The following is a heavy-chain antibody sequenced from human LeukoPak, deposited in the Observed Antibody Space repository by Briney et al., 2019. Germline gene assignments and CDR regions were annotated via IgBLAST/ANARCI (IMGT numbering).Heavy chain of an antibody. Sequence: SVKVSCKASGGTFNSYTITWVRQAPGQGLEWMGGIIPISGTTNYAQNFQGRITITADKSTSTAYMDLSSLTSEDTAVYYCAATYYYDNPWGQGTQVTVSS. V-gene: IGHV1-69*06. J-gene: IGHJ5*02. D-gene: IGHD3-22*01. CDR3: AATYYYDNP. CDR1: GGTFNSYT. CDR2: IIPISGTT.